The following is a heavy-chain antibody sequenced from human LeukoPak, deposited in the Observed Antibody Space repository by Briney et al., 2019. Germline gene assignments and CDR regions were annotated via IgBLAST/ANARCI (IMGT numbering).Heavy chain of an antibody. D-gene: IGHD2-21*02. Sequence: GGSLRLSCAASEFTFSSYAMSWVRQAPGKGLEWVSAIHGSGGNTYYADSVKGRFTISRDDSKNTLYLQMNSLRAEDTAVYYCAKDGCGGDCSWYFDLWGRGTLVTVSS. CDR3: AKDGCGGDCSWYFDL. V-gene: IGHV3-23*01. J-gene: IGHJ2*01. CDR2: IHGSGGNT. CDR1: EFTFSSYA.